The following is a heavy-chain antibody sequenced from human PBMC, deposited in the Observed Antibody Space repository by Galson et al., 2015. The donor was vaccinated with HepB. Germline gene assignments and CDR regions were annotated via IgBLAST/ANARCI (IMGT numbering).Heavy chain of an antibody. CDR1: GFTFSSYS. J-gene: IGHJ6*02. CDR2: ISSSSSYI. D-gene: IGHD4-17*01. CDR3: ARDRAVTSHYYYYGMDV. Sequence: SLRLSCAASGFTFSSYSMNWVRQAPGKGLEWVSSISSSSSYIYYADSVKGRFTISRDNAKNSLYLQMNSLRAEDTAVYYCARDRAVTSHYYYYGMDVWGQGTTVTVSS. V-gene: IGHV3-21*01.